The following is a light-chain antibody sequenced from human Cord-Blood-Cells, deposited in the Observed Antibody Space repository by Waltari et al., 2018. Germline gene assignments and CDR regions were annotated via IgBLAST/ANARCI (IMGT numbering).Light chain of an antibody. J-gene: IGLJ2*01. CDR2: QDS. Sequence: SYELTQPPSVSVPPGQTASITCSGDKLGEKYACWYQQKPGQSPVLVIYQDSKRPSGIPELFSGSNSGNTATLTISGTQAMDEADYYCQAWDSSTVVFGGGTKLTVL. CDR1: KLGEKY. V-gene: IGLV3-1*01. CDR3: QAWDSSTVV.